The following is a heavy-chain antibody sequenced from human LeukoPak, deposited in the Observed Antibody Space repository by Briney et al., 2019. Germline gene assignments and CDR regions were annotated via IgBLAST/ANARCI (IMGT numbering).Heavy chain of an antibody. Sequence: ASVKVSCKASGYTFTGYYMHWVPQAPGQGLEWMGWINPNSGGTNYAQKFQGRVTMTRDTSISTAYMELSRLRSDDTAVYYCARDLDIVVVAAPNWFDPWGQGTLVTVSS. V-gene: IGHV1-2*02. CDR1: GYTFTGYY. CDR3: ARDLDIVVVAAPNWFDP. J-gene: IGHJ5*02. CDR2: INPNSGGT. D-gene: IGHD2-2*03.